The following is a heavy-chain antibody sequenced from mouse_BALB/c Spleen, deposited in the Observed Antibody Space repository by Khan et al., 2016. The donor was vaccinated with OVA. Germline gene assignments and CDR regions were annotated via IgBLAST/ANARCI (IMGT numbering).Heavy chain of an antibody. D-gene: IGHD2-10*01. CDR3: ARPPYFSYVMVY. Sequence: QIQLVQSGPELKKPGETVKISCKASGYTFTNYGMNWVKQAPGKGLKWMGWINTYTGEPTYADDFKGRFALSLETSASTAYLQINNLKNEDTATYFGARPPYFSYVMVYWGQGTSGTVSS. V-gene: IGHV9-3-1*01. CDR1: GYTFTNYG. J-gene: IGHJ4*01. CDR2: INTYTGEP.